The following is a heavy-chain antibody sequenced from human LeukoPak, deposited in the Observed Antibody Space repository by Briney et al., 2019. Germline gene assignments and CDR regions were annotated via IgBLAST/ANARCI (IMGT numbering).Heavy chain of an antibody. J-gene: IGHJ4*02. CDR2: IYYSGST. CDR1: GGSISSYY. CDR3: ARVDDYGDYHFDY. V-gene: IGHV4-59*01. Sequence: PSETLSLTCTVSGGSISSYYWSWIRQPPGKGLEWVGYIYYSGSTNYNPSLKSRVTISVDTSKNQFSLKLSSVTAADTAVYYCARVDDYGDYHFDYWGQGTLVTVSS. D-gene: IGHD4-17*01.